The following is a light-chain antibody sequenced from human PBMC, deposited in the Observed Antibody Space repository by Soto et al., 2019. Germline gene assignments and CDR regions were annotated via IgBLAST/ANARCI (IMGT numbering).Light chain of an antibody. CDR1: QSINNF. J-gene: IGKJ1*01. V-gene: IGKV1-39*01. Sequence: DIQMTQSASSLTASLGDRVTITCRASQSINNFLNWYQQKPGQAPKLLMYSATTLLGGVPSRFSGSGSGTDFSLTISSLQPEDFATYYCQQIFSTTQKIGQGTKVDIK. CDR3: QQIFSTTQK. CDR2: SAT.